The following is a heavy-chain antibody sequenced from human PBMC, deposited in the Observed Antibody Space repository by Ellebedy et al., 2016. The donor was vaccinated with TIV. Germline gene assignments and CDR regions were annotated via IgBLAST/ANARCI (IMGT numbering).Heavy chain of an antibody. Sequence: MPSETLSLTCGVSGGPISTTNWWCWVRQAPGKGLEWIGEIYHSGSANYNPSLKSRATLSIDKSNNQFSLKLTSVTAADTAVYFCARGDPSTPIDPWGQGILVTVSS. CDR2: IYHSGSA. CDR1: GGPISTTNW. CDR3: ARGDPSTPIDP. J-gene: IGHJ5*02. D-gene: IGHD3-16*01. V-gene: IGHV4/OR15-8*01.